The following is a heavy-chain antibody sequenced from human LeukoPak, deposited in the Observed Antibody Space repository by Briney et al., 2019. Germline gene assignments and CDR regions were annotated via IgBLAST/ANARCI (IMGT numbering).Heavy chain of an antibody. D-gene: IGHD6-19*01. CDR1: GYTFTSYY. Sequence: GASVKVSCKASGYTFTSYYMHWVRQAPGQGLEWMGIINPSGGSTSYAQKFQGRVTMTRDTSTSTVYMELSSLRSEDTAVYYCARGIAVAGAIRNWFDPWGQGTLVTVSS. CDR3: ARGIAVAGAIRNWFDP. V-gene: IGHV1-46*01. CDR2: INPSGGST. J-gene: IGHJ5*02.